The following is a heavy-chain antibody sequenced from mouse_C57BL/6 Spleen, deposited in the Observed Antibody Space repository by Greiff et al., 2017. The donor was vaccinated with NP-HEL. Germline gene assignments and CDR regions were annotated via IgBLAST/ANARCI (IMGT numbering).Heavy chain of an antibody. CDR2: IDPSDSYT. CDR1: GYTFTSYW. J-gene: IGHJ1*03. Sequence: VQLQQSGAELVKPGASVKLSCKASGYTFTSYWMQWVKQRPGQGLEWIGEIDPSDSYTNYNQKFKGKATLTVDTSSSTAYMQLSSLTSEDSAVYYCARYPYFDVWGTGTTVTVSS. CDR3: ARYPYFDV. V-gene: IGHV1-50*01.